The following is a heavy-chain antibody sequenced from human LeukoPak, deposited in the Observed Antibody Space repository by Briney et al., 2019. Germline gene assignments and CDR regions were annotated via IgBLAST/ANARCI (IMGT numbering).Heavy chain of an antibody. V-gene: IGHV4-59*12. CDR1: GGSINNYY. CDR2: IYYSGNT. Sequence: ASETLSLTCTVSGGSINNYYWSWIRQPPGKGLEWIGNIYYSGNTNYNPSLKSRVTMSVDTSKNQLSLKLSSVTAADTAVYYCARTGSSANFDYWGQGTLVTVSS. J-gene: IGHJ4*02. CDR3: ARTGSSANFDY. D-gene: IGHD6-13*01.